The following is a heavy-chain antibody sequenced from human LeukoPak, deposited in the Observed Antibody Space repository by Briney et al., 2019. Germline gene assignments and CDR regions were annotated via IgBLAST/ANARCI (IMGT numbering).Heavy chain of an antibody. J-gene: IGHJ1*01. D-gene: IGHD6-13*01. CDR1: GLTVSSNY. Sequence: GGSLRLSCEASGLTVSSNYMTWVRQAPGKGLEWVSMIYSGGSTYYTDSVKGRFTISRDNSKNALYLQMNSLRVDDTGVYFCARSAGTHWGQGTLVTVSS. CDR3: ARSAGTH. CDR2: IYSGGST. V-gene: IGHV3-66*01.